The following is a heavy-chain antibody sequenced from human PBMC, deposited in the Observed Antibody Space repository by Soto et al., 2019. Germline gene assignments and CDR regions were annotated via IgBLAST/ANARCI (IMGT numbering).Heavy chain of an antibody. Sequence: EAQILESGGGFVQPGGSLRLSCVASGFTFSIYAMSWVRQAPGKGLEWVSSISGSGDTTNYADSVKGRFTISRDNSKNTLYLQMNSLRAEDTAVYSCAKVVFKSGQTEDFWGPGTLVTVSS. J-gene: IGHJ4*02. V-gene: IGHV3-23*01. D-gene: IGHD2-15*01. CDR2: ISGSGDTT. CDR3: AKVVFKSGQTEDF. CDR1: GFTFSIYA.